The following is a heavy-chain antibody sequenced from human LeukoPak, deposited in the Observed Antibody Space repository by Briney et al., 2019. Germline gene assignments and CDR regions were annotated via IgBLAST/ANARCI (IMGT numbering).Heavy chain of an antibody. CDR3: ARESADYYDSSGYYYLVYYFDY. V-gene: IGHV1-2*02. D-gene: IGHD3-22*01. CDR1: GYTYTCYY. Sequence: ASVKVSCKASGYTYTCYYMHWVRQAPGQGLEWMGWINPNSGGTNYAQKFQGRVTMTRDTSISTAYMELGRLRSDDTAVYYCARESADYYDSSGYYYLVYYFDYWGQGTLVTVSS. CDR2: INPNSGGT. J-gene: IGHJ4*02.